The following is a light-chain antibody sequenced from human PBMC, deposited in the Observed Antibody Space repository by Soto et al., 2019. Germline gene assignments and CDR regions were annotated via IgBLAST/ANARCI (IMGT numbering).Light chain of an antibody. V-gene: IGLV2-8*01. J-gene: IGLJ1*01. CDR3: SSYAGSNNSLYV. Sequence: QSVLTQPPSASGSPGQSFTISCTGTSSDVGGYNYVSRYQQHPGKAPKLMIYEVSKRPSGVPVRFSGSKSGNTASLTVSGLQAEDEADYYCSSYAGSNNSLYVFGTGTKVTVL. CDR1: SSDVGGYNY. CDR2: EVS.